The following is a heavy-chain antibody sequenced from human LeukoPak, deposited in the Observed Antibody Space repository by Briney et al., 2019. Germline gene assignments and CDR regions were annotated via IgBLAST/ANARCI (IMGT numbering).Heavy chain of an antibody. CDR1: GYDFINYG. D-gene: IGHD6-6*01. CDR2: RSIYNGNT. J-gene: IGHJ4*02. Sequence: ASVKVSCKASGYDFINYGISWLRQAPGQGLEWMGWRSIYNGNTNYKLQYRVTMTIDTSTSTAYMEVRSLRSDDTAVYYCGRGGPFPSGSSSREYYLDYWGQGTLVIVSS. CDR3: GRGGPFPSGSSSREYYLDY. V-gene: IGHV1-18*01.